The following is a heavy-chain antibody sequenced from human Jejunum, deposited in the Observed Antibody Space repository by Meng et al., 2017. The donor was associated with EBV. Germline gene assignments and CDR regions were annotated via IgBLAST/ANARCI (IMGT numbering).Heavy chain of an antibody. J-gene: IGHJ4*02. CDR2: TVHIVGTT. D-gene: IGHD4-17*01. CDR3: ARAGGDYEDY. CDR1: GERFGTYA. Sequence: VKLVQSGAEGKKRGASVKVSCKASGERFGTYAVSGVGQDPGQGIEWRGNTVHIVGTTSYAQNFQGRVTITADESTRQAFMELRNLRSEDSAMYYCARAGGDYEDYWGQGTLVTVSS. V-gene: IGHV1-69*11.